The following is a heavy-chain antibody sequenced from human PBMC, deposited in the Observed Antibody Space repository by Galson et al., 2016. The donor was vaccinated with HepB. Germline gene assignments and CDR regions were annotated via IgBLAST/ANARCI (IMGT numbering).Heavy chain of an antibody. CDR3: ARGGDCSSANCLLDC. Sequence: SLRLSCAASGFSFSNYEMNWVRQAPGKGLEWISYIGSSGTIIKYADSVQGRFTMSIDKSKNQFSLNLRSLTAADTAVYYCARGGDCSSANCLLDCGGQGTLVTVSS. V-gene: IGHV3-48*03. CDR2: IGSSGTII. D-gene: IGHD2-2*01. CDR1: GFSFSNYE. J-gene: IGHJ4*02.